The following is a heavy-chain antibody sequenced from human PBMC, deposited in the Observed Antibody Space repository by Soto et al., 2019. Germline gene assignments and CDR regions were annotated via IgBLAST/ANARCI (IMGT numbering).Heavy chain of an antibody. CDR3: ARGTIVARQHLDY. CDR2: ISIRGGDE. D-gene: IGHD6-6*01. V-gene: IGHV3-30*03. Sequence: GGSLRISCAACGFIFSSYARHWARQAPGKGLEWVTVISIRGGDEYYAESVRGRFTISRDDSKNTLYLQMDSLRVEDTAVYYCARGTIVARQHLDYWGQGTLVTVSS. J-gene: IGHJ4*02. CDR1: GFIFSSYA.